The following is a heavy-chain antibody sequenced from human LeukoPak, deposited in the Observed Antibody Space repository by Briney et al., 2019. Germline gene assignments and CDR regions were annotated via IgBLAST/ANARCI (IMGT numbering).Heavy chain of an antibody. J-gene: IGHJ4*02. D-gene: IGHD2-15*01. CDR2: ISAYNGNT. V-gene: IGHV1-18*01. CDR1: GYTFTSYD. Sequence: ASVKVSCKASGYTFTSYDISWVRQAPGQGLEWMGWISAYNGNTNYAQKFQGRVSMTTGTSTSTAYMELRSLRSDDTAAYYCAMTYCSGGSCYPGDYWGQGTLVTVSS. CDR3: AMTYCSGGSCYPGDY.